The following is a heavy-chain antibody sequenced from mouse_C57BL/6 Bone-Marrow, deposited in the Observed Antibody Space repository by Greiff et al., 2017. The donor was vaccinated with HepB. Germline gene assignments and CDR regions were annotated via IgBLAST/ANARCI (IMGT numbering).Heavy chain of an antibody. CDR2: ISSGGSYT. D-gene: IGHD1-1*01. CDR1: GFTFSSYG. CDR3: ARRNYSRGMDY. Sequence: EVQRVESGGDLVKPGGSLKLSCAASGFTFSSYGMSWVRQTPDKRLEWVATISSGGSYTYYPDSVKGRFTISRDNAKNTLYLQMSSLKSEDTAMYYCARRNYSRGMDYWGQGTSVTVSS. V-gene: IGHV5-6*01. J-gene: IGHJ4*01.